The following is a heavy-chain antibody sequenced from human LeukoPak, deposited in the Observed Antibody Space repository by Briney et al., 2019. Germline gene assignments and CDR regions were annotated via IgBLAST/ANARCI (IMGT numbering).Heavy chain of an antibody. V-gene: IGHV5-51*01. CDR2: MYPGDSDT. CDR1: GYNFTNYW. Sequence: GESLKISCKGSGYNFTNYWIGWVRQMSGEGLEWMGIMYPGDSDTRYSPSFQGQVTISADRSISTAYLQWSSLKASDTAMYYCARRPDNCSSTSYYVDWFDPWGQGTLVAVSS. D-gene: IGHD2-2*01. CDR3: ARRPDNCSSTSYYVDWFDP. J-gene: IGHJ5*02.